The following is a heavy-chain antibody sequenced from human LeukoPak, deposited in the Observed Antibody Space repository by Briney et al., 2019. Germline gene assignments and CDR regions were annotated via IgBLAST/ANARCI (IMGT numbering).Heavy chain of an antibody. CDR3: AREGYDILNGYYIPFDY. CDR2: VFGKGTH. CDR1: GGSISRRVDS. Sequence: SETLSLTCVVSGGSISRRVDSWGWIRQAPGKWLECIGIVFGKGTHYYNPYRRSRSPTSIDTSRNQFTLKRTSGTAADTAVYYCAREGYDILNGYYIPFDYWGQGTLVTVSS. D-gene: IGHD3-9*01. J-gene: IGHJ4*02. V-gene: IGHV4-39*06.